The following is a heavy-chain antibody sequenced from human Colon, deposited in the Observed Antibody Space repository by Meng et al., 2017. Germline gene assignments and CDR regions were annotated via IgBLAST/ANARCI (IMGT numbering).Heavy chain of an antibody. CDR1: GGSISSGDW. V-gene: IGHV4-4*02. CDR3: ARVGPGELPNFFDP. Sequence: GQRRGAGSGGVRPSGTPSRHGAVPGGSISSGDWGSWARQPPRKGLEWIAEIDHTGNTNYNPSLKSRVTISVDKSKNQFSLKLSFMTAADTAVYYCARVGPGELPNFFDPWGQGTLVTVSS. J-gene: IGHJ5*02. D-gene: IGHD1-7*01. CDR2: IDHTGNT.